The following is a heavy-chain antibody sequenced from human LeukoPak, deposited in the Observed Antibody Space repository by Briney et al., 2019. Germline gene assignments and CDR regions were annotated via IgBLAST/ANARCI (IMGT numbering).Heavy chain of an antibody. CDR2: INPSGGST. J-gene: IGHJ6*03. CDR1: GYTFTSYY. CDR3: ARDGLDCTNGVCYNYYMDV. D-gene: IGHD2-8*01. Sequence: ASVKVSCMASGYTFTSYYMHWVRQAPGQGLEWMGIINPSGGSTSYAQKFQGRVTMTRDMSTSTVYMELSSLRSEDTAVYYCARDGLDCTNGVCYNYYMDVWGKGTTVTVSS. V-gene: IGHV1-46*01.